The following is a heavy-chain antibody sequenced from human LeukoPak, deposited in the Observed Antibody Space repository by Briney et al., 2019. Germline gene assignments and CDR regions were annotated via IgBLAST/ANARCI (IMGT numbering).Heavy chain of an antibody. CDR2: IWYDGSNK. Sequence: GGSLNLSCAASGFTFSSYGMHWVRQAPGKGLEWVAVIWYDGSNKYYADSVKGRFTISRDNSKNTLYLQMNSLRAEDTAVYYCARGDYYDSSGYYEGDFDYWGQGTLVTVSS. CDR3: ARGDYYDSSGYYEGDFDY. D-gene: IGHD3-22*01. V-gene: IGHV3-33*01. J-gene: IGHJ4*02. CDR1: GFTFSSYG.